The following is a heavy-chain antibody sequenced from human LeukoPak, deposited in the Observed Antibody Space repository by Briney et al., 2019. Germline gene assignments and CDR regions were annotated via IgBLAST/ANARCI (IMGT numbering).Heavy chain of an antibody. CDR1: GYTFTGYY. CDR3: AWGYSRGWDVGY. Sequence: GASVTVSCTASGYTFTGYYMHWVRQAPGQGLEWMRWINPNSGGTNYAQKFQGRVTMTRDTSISTAYMELSRLRYDDTDVYYCAWGYSRGWDVGYRGQGTLGTVPS. CDR2: INPNSGGT. J-gene: IGHJ4*02. D-gene: IGHD6-19*01. V-gene: IGHV1-2*02.